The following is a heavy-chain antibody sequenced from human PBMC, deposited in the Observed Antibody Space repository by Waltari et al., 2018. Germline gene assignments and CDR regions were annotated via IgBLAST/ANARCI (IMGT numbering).Heavy chain of an antibody. CDR2: MFHSGST. D-gene: IGHD3-10*01. Sequence: QVLLQESGPGLVKPSGTLSLTCVVSGRSISSRNWWSWVRQSPGKGLEGIGEMFHSGSTNYNPSLKNRVTMSLDKSNNQFSLKLSSVTAADTAVYYCVRDNRWAEDGFRFFQYWGQGTLVSVSS. CDR3: VRDNRWAEDGFRFFQY. J-gene: IGHJ1*01. V-gene: IGHV4-4*02. CDR1: GRSISSRNW.